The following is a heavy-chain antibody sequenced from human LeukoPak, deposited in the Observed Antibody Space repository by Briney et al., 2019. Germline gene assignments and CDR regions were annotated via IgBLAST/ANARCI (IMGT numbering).Heavy chain of an antibody. CDR3: AKAGGGSGYDY. CDR1: GFTFRNYA. D-gene: IGHD2-15*01. J-gene: IGHJ4*02. CDR2: ISWNGDNI. V-gene: IGHV3-9*01. Sequence: GTSLRLSCAASGFTFRNYAMHWVRQVPGKGPEWVSGISWNGDNIAYADSVKGRFTISRDNAKNSLYLQMNGLRVEDTALYSCAKAGGGSGYDYWGQGTLVTVSS.